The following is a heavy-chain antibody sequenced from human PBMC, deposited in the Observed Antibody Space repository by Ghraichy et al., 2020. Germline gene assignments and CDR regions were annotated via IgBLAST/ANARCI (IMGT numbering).Heavy chain of an antibody. CDR3: ARTYYDFWSGYYKGRRYYYYYMDV. J-gene: IGHJ6*03. V-gene: IGHV1-69*06. CDR1: GGTFSSYA. CDR2: IIPIFGTA. D-gene: IGHD3-3*01. Sequence: SVKVSCKASGGTFSSYAISWVRQAPGQGLEWMGGIIPIFGTANYAQKFQGRVTITADKSTSTAYMELSSLRSEDTAVYYCARTYYDFWSGYYKGRRYYYYYMDVWGKGTTVTVSS.